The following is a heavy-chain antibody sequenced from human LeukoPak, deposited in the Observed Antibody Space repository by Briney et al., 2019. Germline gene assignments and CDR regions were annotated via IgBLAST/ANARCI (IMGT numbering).Heavy chain of an antibody. CDR1: GYTFTGYY. V-gene: IGHV1-2*02. CDR3: ARNDSSGCCVWSDP. CDR2: INPNSGGT. J-gene: IGHJ5*02. Sequence: GASVKVSCKASGYTFTGYYMHWVRQAPGQGLEWMGWINPNSGGTNYAQKFQGRVTMTRDTSISTAYMELSRLRSDDTDVYYCARNDSSGCCVWSDPGGKGSLVSVSS. D-gene: IGHD6-19*01.